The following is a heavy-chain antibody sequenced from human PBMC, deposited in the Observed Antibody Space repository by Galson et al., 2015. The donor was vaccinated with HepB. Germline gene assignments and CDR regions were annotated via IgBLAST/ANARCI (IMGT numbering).Heavy chain of an antibody. V-gene: IGHV3-48*02. Sequence: SLRLSCAASGFTFKTYSMNWVRQAPGKGLEWISYISSSSSTIYYADSVKGRFTISRDNAKHSLYLQMHSLRDEDTAVSYCARDRAYRGLDGFDIWGQGTMVTVSS. CDR3: ARDRAYRGLDGFDI. CDR2: ISSSSSTI. CDR1: GFTFKTYS. D-gene: IGHD3-10*01. J-gene: IGHJ3*02.